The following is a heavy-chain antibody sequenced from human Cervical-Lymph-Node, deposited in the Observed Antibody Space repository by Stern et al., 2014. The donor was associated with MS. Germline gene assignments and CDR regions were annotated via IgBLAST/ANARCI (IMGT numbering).Heavy chain of an antibody. J-gene: IGHJ4*02. Sequence: QVQLGQSGAEVKKPGSSVKVSCKASGGTFSSYAISWVRQAPGKGLEWIGGIIPIFGTANYAQKFQGRVTISAEESTSTAYMELSSLRSEDTAVYYCARSTYGDRTPFDYWGQGTLVTVSS. D-gene: IGHD4-17*01. CDR3: ARSTYGDRTPFDY. V-gene: IGHV1-69*01. CDR1: GGTFSSYA. CDR2: IIPIFGTA.